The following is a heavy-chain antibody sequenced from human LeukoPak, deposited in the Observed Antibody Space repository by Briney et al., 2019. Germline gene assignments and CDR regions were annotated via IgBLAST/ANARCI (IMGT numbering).Heavy chain of an antibody. CDR3: ARHRSSWLIDY. Sequence: GGSLRLSCAASGFTFNSYPMSWVRQAPWERLQWVSGISDSGGNTYYADSVRGRFTISRDNSKNTLCLQMNSLRAEDTAVYYCARHRSSWLIDYWGQGTLVTVSS. D-gene: IGHD6-6*01. J-gene: IGHJ4*02. CDR2: ISDSGGNT. CDR1: GFTFNSYP. V-gene: IGHV3-23*01.